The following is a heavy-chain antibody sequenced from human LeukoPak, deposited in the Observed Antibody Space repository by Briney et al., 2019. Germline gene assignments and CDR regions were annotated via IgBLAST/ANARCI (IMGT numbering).Heavy chain of an antibody. Sequence: PSETLSLTCTVPGGSISSYYWSWIRQPPGKGLEWIGYIYYSGSTNYNPSLKSRVTISVDTSKNQFSLKLSSVTAADTAVYYCARTMVRGVIIRHYYYYYMDVWGKGTTVTISS. V-gene: IGHV4-59*01. CDR1: GGSISSYY. D-gene: IGHD3-10*01. CDR2: IYYSGST. J-gene: IGHJ6*03. CDR3: ARTMVRGVIIRHYYYYYMDV.